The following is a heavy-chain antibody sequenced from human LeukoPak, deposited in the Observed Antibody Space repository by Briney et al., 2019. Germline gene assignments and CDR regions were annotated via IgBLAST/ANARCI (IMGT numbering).Heavy chain of an antibody. V-gene: IGHV1-18*01. Sequence: ASVKVSCKASGYTFTSYGISWVRQAPGQGLEWIGWISAYNGNTNYAQKLQGRVTMTTDTSTSTAYMELRSLRSDDTAVYYCASPPGSSVSGVFDYWGQGTLVTVSS. CDR2: ISAYNGNT. D-gene: IGHD6-19*01. CDR3: ASPPGSSVSGVFDY. CDR1: GYTFTSYG. J-gene: IGHJ4*02.